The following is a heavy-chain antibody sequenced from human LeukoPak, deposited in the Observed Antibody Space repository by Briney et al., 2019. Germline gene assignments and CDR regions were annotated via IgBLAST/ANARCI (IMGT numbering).Heavy chain of an antibody. CDR3: AREGPPVAGTSLDY. D-gene: IGHD6-19*01. V-gene: IGHV1-46*01. Sequence: ASVKVSCKASGYTFTTYYIHWVRQAPGQGLEWMGIINPSGGGTTYAQNFQGRVTMTGDTSTSTVYMALSSLGSEDTAVYYCAREGPPVAGTSLDYWGQGTLVTVSS. CDR1: GYTFTTYY. J-gene: IGHJ4*02. CDR2: INPSGGGT.